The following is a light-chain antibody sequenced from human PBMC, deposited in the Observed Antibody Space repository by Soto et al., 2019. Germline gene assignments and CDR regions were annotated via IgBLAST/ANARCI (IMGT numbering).Light chain of an antibody. CDR3: HHYGSSPRT. Sequence: EIVFTQAPGTLVLVPGGRATLSFRASQGVSSNYLAWYQQKPGQAPRLLIYGASMRATGIPDRFSASGSGTDFTLTIRRLEPEDFAMYFCHHYGSSPRTFGQGTKVEIK. CDR1: QGVSSNY. J-gene: IGKJ1*01. V-gene: IGKV3-20*01. CDR2: GAS.